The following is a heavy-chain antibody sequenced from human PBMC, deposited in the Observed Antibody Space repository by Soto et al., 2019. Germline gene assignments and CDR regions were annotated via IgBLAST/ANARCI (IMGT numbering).Heavy chain of an antibody. J-gene: IGHJ4*02. CDR3: ASQTYCSSTSCYTVDS. CDR1: GYSFTSYW. Sequence: PGESLKISCKGSGYSFTSYWIGWVRQMPGKGLEWMGIIYLGDSDTRYSPSFQGQVTISADKSISTAYLQWSSLKASDTAMYYCASQTYCSSTSCYTVDSWGQGTLVTVSS. D-gene: IGHD2-2*02. CDR2: IYLGDSDT. V-gene: IGHV5-51*01.